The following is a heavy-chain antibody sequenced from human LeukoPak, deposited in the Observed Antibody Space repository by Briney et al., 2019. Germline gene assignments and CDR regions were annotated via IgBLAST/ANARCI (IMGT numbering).Heavy chain of an antibody. Sequence: PGGSLRLSCAASGFTFSDYYMSWIRQAPGRGLEWVSYISSSGGYTKYADSVKGRFTISRDNAKKSLYLRLNSLRAEDTAMYFCAKDCSGWSRTDAFDIWGQGTMVTVSS. J-gene: IGHJ3*02. D-gene: IGHD6-19*01. CDR3: AKDCSGWSRTDAFDI. V-gene: IGHV3-11*06. CDR1: GFTFSDYY. CDR2: ISSSGGYT.